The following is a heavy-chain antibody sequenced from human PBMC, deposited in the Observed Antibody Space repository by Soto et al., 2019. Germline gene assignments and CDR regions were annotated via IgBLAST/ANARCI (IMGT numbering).Heavy chain of an antibody. CDR1: GFTFSDYA. CDR2: VSHDGRNT. Sequence: VQLVESGGGVVQPGRSLRLSCAASGFTFSDYAMHWVRQTPGKGLEWVAVVSHDGRNTHYADSVKGRFTISRDSSKNTVSLEMTSLRAEDTAVYYCSKGGRQWLVTSDFNYWGQGALVTVSS. CDR3: SKGGRQWLVTSDFNY. J-gene: IGHJ4*02. V-gene: IGHV3-30*18. D-gene: IGHD6-19*01.